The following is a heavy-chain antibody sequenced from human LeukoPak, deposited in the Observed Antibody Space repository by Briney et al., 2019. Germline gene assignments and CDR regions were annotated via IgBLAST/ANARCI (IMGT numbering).Heavy chain of an antibody. V-gene: IGHV4-38-2*02. D-gene: IGHD5-12*01. J-gene: IGHJ4*02. CDR3: ARGTSTIVATFSY. CDR1: GYSISSAYY. Sequence: SETLSLTCTVSGYSISSAYYWGWIRQPPGKGLEWIGSISHSGTTYNSPSLKSRFTISLATSKNQFSLRLSSVTAADTAVYYCARGTSTIVATFSYWGQGTLITVSS. CDR2: ISHSGTT.